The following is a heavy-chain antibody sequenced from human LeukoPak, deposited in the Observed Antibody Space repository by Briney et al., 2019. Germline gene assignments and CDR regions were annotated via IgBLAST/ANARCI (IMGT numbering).Heavy chain of an antibody. CDR1: GYRFTSYC. Sequence: EPLQISSQGSGYRFTSYCIGWVRRLPGKGREWMGIIYPGDSDSRYRPSFQGQVTISADKSISTAYLQWSSLKASDTAMYYFARLASQRGTAMAAFDYWGQGTLVTVSS. CDR2: IYPGDSDS. V-gene: IGHV5-51*01. D-gene: IGHD5-18*01. J-gene: IGHJ4*02. CDR3: ARLASQRGTAMAAFDY.